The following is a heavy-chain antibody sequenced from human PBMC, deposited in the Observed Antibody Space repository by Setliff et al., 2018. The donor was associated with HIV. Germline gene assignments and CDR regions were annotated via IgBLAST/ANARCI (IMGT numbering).Heavy chain of an antibody. D-gene: IGHD1-26*01. CDR1: EYSFTNNW. V-gene: IGHV5-51*01. CDR3: ARAGRGGGSYWTFDY. J-gene: IGHJ4*02. Sequence: GESLKISCKGSEYSFTNNWIGWVRQMPGKGLEWMGIIYPGDSDIRCSPSFQGQVTISADKAISTAYLQWSSLKASDTGMYYCARAGRGGGSYWTFDYWGQGTLVTVSS. CDR2: IYPGDSDI.